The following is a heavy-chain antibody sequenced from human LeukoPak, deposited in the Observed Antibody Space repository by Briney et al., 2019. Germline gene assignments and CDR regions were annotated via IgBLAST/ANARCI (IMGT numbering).Heavy chain of an antibody. V-gene: IGHV3-30*03. CDR3: ARGRGRGSYFDFDY. D-gene: IGHD1-26*01. CDR1: GFTFSGKA. J-gene: IGHJ4*02. CDR2: ISHDAETQ. Sequence: GGSRRLSCAASGFTFSGKAMHWVRQAPGKGLEWMAVISHDAETQYYSDSLKGQLTISRDNAKNTLYLEMNSLRPEDTAVYYCARGRGRGSYFDFDYWGQGTLVTVSS.